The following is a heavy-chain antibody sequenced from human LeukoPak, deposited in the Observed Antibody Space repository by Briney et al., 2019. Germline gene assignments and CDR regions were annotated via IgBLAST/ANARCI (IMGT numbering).Heavy chain of an antibody. Sequence: ATVKISCKVSGYTFTDYYMHWVQQAPGKGLEWMGLIDPEDGETIYAEKFHGRVTITADTSTDTAYMELSSLRSEDTAVYYCATVSDNWFDPWGQGTLVTVSS. J-gene: IGHJ5*02. CDR1: GYTFTDYY. CDR3: ATVSDNWFDP. V-gene: IGHV1-69-2*01. CDR2: IDPEDGET.